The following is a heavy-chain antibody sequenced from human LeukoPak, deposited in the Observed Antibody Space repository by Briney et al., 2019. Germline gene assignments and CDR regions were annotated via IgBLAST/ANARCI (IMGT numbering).Heavy chain of an antibody. V-gene: IGHV3-7*01. Sequence: PGGSLRLSCAASGFTFSSYWMSWVRQAPGKGLEWVANIKQDGTEKYYVDSVKGRFTISRDNAKNSLYLQMNSLRVEDTAVYYCAKVAKYYYGSETYYFFEHWGQGTPVTAPS. J-gene: IGHJ4*02. CDR2: IKQDGTEK. CDR1: GFTFSSYW. D-gene: IGHD3-10*01. CDR3: AKVAKYYYGSETYYFFEH.